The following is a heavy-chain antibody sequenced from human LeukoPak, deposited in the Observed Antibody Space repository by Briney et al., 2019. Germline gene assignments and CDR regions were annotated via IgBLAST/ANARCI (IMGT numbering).Heavy chain of an antibody. V-gene: IGHV3-30*18. CDR1: GFTFSSYG. Sequence: PGGSLRLSCAASGFTFSSYGMHWVRQAPGKGLEWVAVISYDGSNKYYADSVKGRFTISRDNSKNTLYLQMNSLRAEDTAVYYCAKDSEWLVWSDAFDIWGQGTMVTVSS. J-gene: IGHJ3*02. CDR2: ISYDGSNK. CDR3: AKDSEWLVWSDAFDI. D-gene: IGHD6-19*01.